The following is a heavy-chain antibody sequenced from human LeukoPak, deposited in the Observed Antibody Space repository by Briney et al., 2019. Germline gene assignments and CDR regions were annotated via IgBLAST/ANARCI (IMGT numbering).Heavy chain of an antibody. V-gene: IGHV7-4-1*02. D-gene: IGHD3-10*01. CDR2: INTNTGNP. CDR1: GYTFTNYA. J-gene: IGHJ6*04. CDR3: ARRSMVQHLDV. Sequence: GASVTVSCKASGYTFTNYAMNWVRQAPGQGLEWMGWINTNTGNPTYAQGFTGRFVFSLDSSVSTAYLQISSLKAEDTAMYYCARRSMVQHLDVWGKGTTVTVSS.